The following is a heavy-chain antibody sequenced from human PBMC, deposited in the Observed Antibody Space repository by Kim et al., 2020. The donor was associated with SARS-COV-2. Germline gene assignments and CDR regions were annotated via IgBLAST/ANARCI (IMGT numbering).Heavy chain of an antibody. D-gene: IGHD3-22*01. CDR2: IPGCGPNT. Sequence: GGSLRLSCVASGFTFSTYAMNWVRQTPGKGLEWVSGIPGCGPNTYHADSVKGRFTISRDNSKHTLYLQMNSLRAEDTAVYYCAKDYYDSSTTFYYGMDVWRKGTTVTVSS. V-gene: IGHV3-23*01. CDR3: AKDYYDSSTTFYYGMDV. J-gene: IGHJ6*04. CDR1: GFTFSTYA.